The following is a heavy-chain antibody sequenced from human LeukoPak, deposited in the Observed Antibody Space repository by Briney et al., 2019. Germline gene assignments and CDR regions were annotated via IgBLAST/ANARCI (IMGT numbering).Heavy chain of an antibody. CDR3: ARERHGSGYNWFDP. D-gene: IGHD5-12*01. CDR1: GGSISSGDYY. J-gene: IGHJ5*02. V-gene: IGHV4-30-4*08. CDR2: IYYSGST. Sequence: SETLSLTCTVSGGSISSGDYYWSWIRQPPGKGLEWIGYIYYSGSTYYNPSLKSRVTISVDTSKNQFSLKLSSVTAADTAAYFCARERHGSGYNWFDPWGQGTLVTVSS.